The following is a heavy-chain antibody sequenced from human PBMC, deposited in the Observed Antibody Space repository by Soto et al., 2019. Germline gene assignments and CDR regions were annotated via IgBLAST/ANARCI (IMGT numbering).Heavy chain of an antibody. CDR1: GYTFTGYY. V-gene: IGHV1-2*02. Sequence: GSSVKVSCKASGYTFTGYYMHWVRQAPGQGLEWMGWINPNSGGTNYAQKFQGRVTMTRDTSISTAYMELSRLRPDDTAVYYCARDLYSGSPDAFDIWGQGTTVTVSS. CDR2: INPNSGGT. CDR3: ARDLYSGSPDAFDI. D-gene: IGHD1-26*01. J-gene: IGHJ3*02.